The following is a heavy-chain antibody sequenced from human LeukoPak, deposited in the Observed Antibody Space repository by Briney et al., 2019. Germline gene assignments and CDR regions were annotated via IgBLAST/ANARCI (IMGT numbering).Heavy chain of an antibody. V-gene: IGHV4-39*07. J-gene: IGHJ3*02. D-gene: IGHD1-20*01. CDR3: ARAVYNWNGRPGAFDI. Sequence: SETLSLTCTVSGGSISSSSYYWGWIRQPPGKGLEWIGSIYYSGSTYYNPSLKSRVTISVDTSKNQFSLKLSSVTAADTAVYYCARAVYNWNGRPGAFDIWGQGTMVTVS. CDR1: GGSISSSSYY. CDR2: IYYSGST.